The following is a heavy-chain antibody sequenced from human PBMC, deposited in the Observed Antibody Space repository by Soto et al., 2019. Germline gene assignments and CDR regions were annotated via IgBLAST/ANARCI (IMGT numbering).Heavy chain of an antibody. CDR2: ISSGSSTI. V-gene: IGHV3-48*01. CDR1: GFTFSSYR. Sequence: PGGSLRLSCAASGFTFSSYRMNWVRQAPGKGLEWVSYISSGSSTIYYADSVKGRFTISRDNAKNSLYLQMDSLRAEDTAVYYATRSAYMDVWGTGTTVTVSS. CDR3: TRSAYMDV. J-gene: IGHJ6*03. D-gene: IGHD2-2*01.